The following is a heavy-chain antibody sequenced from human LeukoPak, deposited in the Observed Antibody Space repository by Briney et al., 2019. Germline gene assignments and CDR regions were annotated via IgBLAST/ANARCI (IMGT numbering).Heavy chain of an antibody. CDR1: GGSISSSNW. CDR2: IYHSGST. D-gene: IGHD6-13*01. V-gene: IGHV4-4*02. J-gene: IGHJ4*02. Sequence: SGTLSLTCAVSGGSISSSNWWSWVRQPPGKGLEWIGEIYHSGSTNYNPSLKSRVTISVDKSKNQFSLKLSSVTAADTAVYFCASVGIKAAVPSDYWGQGTLVTVSS. CDR3: ASVGIKAAVPSDY.